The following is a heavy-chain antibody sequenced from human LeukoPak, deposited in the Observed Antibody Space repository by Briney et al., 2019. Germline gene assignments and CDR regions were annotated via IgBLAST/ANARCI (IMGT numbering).Heavy chain of an antibody. CDR2: ISSSGSTI. J-gene: IGHJ4*02. CDR3: ARGRRKGIVVVPAAIKGAYFDY. CDR1: GFTFSDYY. Sequence: PGGSLRLSCAASGFTFSDYYMSWIRQAPGKGLEWVSYISSSGSTIYYADSVKGRSTISRDNAKNSLYLQMNSLRAEDTAVYYCARGRRKGIVVVPAAIKGAYFDYWGQGTLVTVSS. D-gene: IGHD2-2*02. V-gene: IGHV3-11*04.